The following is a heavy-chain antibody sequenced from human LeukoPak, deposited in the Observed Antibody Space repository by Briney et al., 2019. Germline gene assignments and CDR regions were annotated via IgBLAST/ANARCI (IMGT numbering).Heavy chain of an antibody. CDR3: ARAAMVRGVIGWFDP. V-gene: IGHV3-21*01. CDR1: GFTFSSYS. Sequence: GGSLRLSCAASGFTFSSYSMNWVRQAPGKRLEWVSSISSSSSYIYYADSVKGRFTISRDNAKNSLYLQMNSLRAEDTAVYYCARAAMVRGVIGWFDPWGQGTLVTVSS. J-gene: IGHJ5*02. D-gene: IGHD3-10*01. CDR2: ISSSSSYI.